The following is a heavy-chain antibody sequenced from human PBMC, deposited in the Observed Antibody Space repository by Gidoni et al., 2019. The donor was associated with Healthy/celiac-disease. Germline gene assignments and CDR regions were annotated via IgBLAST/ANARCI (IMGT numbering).Heavy chain of an antibody. CDR1: GLTFSSYW. D-gene: IGHD2-2*01. CDR2: INSDGSST. V-gene: IGHV3-74*01. Sequence: EVQLVESGGGLVQPGGSLSISCAASGLTFSSYWMHWVRQAPGKGLGWVSRINSDGSSTSYADSVKGRFTISRDNAKNTLYLQMNSLRAEDTAVYYCARGNLGYCSSTSCYEGAFDIWGQGTMVTVSS. CDR3: ARGNLGYCSSTSCYEGAFDI. J-gene: IGHJ3*02.